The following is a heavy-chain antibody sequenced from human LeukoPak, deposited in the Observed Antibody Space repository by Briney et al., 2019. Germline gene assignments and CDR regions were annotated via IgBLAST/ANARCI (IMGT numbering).Heavy chain of an antibody. CDR2: IYNSGST. D-gene: IGHD3-10*01. CDR3: ARLGYRLGIYYIDDY. V-gene: IGHV4-59*01. Sequence: SETLSLTCTVPGGSINNDYWSWIRQPPGKGLEWIGYIYNSGSTNYNPSLKSRVTISVDTSKNQFSLKLSSVTAADTAVYYYARLGYRLGIYYIDDYWGQGTLVTVSS. J-gene: IGHJ4*02. CDR1: GGSINNDY.